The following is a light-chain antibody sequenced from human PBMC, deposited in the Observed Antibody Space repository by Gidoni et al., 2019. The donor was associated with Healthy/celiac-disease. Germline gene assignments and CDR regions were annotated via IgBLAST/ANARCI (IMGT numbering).Light chain of an antibody. CDR2: DAS. V-gene: IGKV3-11*01. Sequence: EIVLTQSPATLSLSPGERATLSCRASQSVSSYLAWYQQKPGQAPRLLIYDASNRATGSPARVSGSGSGTDFTLTISSLEPEDFAVYYCQQRSNWPPGFGPGTKVDIK. CDR3: QQRSNWPPG. CDR1: QSVSSY. J-gene: IGKJ3*01.